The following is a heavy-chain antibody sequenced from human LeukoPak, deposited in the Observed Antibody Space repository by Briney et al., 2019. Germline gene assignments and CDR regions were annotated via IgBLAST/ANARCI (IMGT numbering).Heavy chain of an antibody. Sequence: GGSLRLSCAASGFTFTNYAMHWVRQAPGKGLEWVAFIRYDGSLKYYLDSVKGRFTISRDNSKNTLYLQMDSRRAEDTAVYYCAPEGETGDRDGYFDFWGQGTLVTVSS. CDR3: APEGETGDRDGYFDF. CDR1: GFTFTNYA. CDR2: IRYDGSLK. D-gene: IGHD2-21*02. J-gene: IGHJ4*02. V-gene: IGHV3-30*02.